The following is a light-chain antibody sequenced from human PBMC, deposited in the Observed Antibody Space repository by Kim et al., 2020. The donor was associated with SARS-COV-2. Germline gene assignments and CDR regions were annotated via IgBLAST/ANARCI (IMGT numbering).Light chain of an antibody. J-gene: IGLJ3*02. CDR3: NSRDSSGNHWV. Sequence: ALGPTGRITCQGDSLRSYYASWYQQKPGQAPVLVIYGKNNRPSGIPDRFSGSSSGNTASLTITGAQAEDEADYYCNSRDSSGNHWVFGGGTQLTVL. CDR1: SLRSYY. V-gene: IGLV3-19*01. CDR2: GKN.